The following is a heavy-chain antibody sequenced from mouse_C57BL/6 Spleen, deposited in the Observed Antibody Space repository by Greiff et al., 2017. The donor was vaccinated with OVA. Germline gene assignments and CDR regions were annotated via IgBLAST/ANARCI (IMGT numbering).Heavy chain of an antibody. CDR2: IDPSDSET. CDR3: AREGLAYYYGSSHWYFDV. CDR1: GYTFTSYW. J-gene: IGHJ1*03. V-gene: IGHV1-52*01. D-gene: IGHD1-1*01. Sequence: QVQLQQPGAELVRPGSSVKLSCKASGYTFTSYWMHWVKQRPIQGLEWIGNIDPSDSETHSNQKFKDKATLTVEKSSSTAYMQHSSLTSEDSAVYYCAREGLAYYYGSSHWYFDVWGTGTTVTVSS.